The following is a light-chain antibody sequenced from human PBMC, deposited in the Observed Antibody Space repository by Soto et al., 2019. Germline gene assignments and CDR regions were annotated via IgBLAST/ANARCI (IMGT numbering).Light chain of an antibody. CDR2: EVI. Sequence: QSALTQTASVSGSPGQSITISCTGTSSDVGGYNAVSWYQQHPGKAPQLMIYEVINRPSGVSNRFSGSKSGNTASLTISGLQAEDEADYFCASYTSSSTAVFGAGTKLTVL. V-gene: IGLV2-14*01. CDR3: ASYTSSSTAV. J-gene: IGLJ3*02. CDR1: SSDVGGYNA.